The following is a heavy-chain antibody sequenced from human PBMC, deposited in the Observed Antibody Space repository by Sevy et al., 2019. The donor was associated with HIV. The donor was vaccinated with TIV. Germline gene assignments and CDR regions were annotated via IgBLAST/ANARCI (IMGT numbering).Heavy chain of an antibody. Sequence: GGSLRLSCTASGFTCSNAWMTWVRQTPERGLEWVALIKPITDAGTTDYAAPVQGRLTISGDDSKNTVYLQLNSLKTGDTAVYYCTAGPVSFWGQGTLVTVSS. D-gene: IGHD3-16*01. V-gene: IGHV3-15*01. CDR1: GFTCSNAW. CDR3: TAGPVSF. CDR2: IKPITDAGTT. J-gene: IGHJ4*02.